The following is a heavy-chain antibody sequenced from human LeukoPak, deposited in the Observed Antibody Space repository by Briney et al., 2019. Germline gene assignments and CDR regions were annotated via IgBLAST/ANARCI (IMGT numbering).Heavy chain of an antibody. D-gene: IGHD6-25*01. CDR1: GYTFSTYW. CDR2: IYPGDSET. V-gene: IGHV5-51*01. CDR3: ARSRRAHFDY. Sequence: PGESLQIPCQGSGYTFSTYWIGWVRQMPGKGLEWMGIIYPGDSETRYSPSFQGQVTISADKSISTAYLQWSSLKASDTAMYYCARSRRAHFDYWGEGNLVTVSS. J-gene: IGHJ4*02.